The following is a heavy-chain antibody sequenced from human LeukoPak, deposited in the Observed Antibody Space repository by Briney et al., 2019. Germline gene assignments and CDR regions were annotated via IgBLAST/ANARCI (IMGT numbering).Heavy chain of an antibody. D-gene: IGHD3-3*01. CDR1: GGTFSSYA. CDR3: ARNGDDFWSGYWFDP. J-gene: IGHJ5*02. V-gene: IGHV1-69*06. Sequence: SVKVSFKASGGTFSSYAISWVRQAPGQGLEWMGGIIPIFGTPNYAQNFQGRVTITADTSTSTAYMELRSLRSDDTAVYYCARNGDDFWSGYWFDPWGQGTLVTVSS. CDR2: IIPIFGTP.